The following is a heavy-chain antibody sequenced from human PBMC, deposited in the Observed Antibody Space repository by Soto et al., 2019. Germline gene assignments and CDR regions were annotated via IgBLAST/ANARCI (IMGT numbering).Heavy chain of an antibody. Sequence: QVQLVQSGAEVKKPGASVKVSCKASGYTFTGYYIHGVRQAPGQGLEWMGWINLDSGGATYEQKFQGRVTMTRDTPIRTAKMELNRLRSDDTATFYWARDVGGSSAYLGYWAQGTLVTVSS. D-gene: IGHD6-6*01. CDR3: ARDVGGSSAYLGY. V-gene: IGHV1-2*02. CDR2: INLDSGGA. J-gene: IGHJ4*02. CDR1: GYTFTGYY.